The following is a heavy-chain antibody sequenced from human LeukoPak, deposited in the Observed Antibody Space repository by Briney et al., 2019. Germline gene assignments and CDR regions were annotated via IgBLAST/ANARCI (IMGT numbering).Heavy chain of an antibody. D-gene: IGHD2-21*02. CDR2: IIPIFGTA. J-gene: IGHJ4*02. V-gene: IGHV1-69*05. CDR1: GGTFSSYA. Sequence: SVKVSCKASGGTFSSYAISWVRQAPGQGLEWMGGIIPIFGTANYAQKFQGRVTITTDESTSTAYMELSSLRSEDTAVYYCARVGWVVTAIYYFDYWGQGTLVTVSS. CDR3: ARVGWVVTAIYYFDY.